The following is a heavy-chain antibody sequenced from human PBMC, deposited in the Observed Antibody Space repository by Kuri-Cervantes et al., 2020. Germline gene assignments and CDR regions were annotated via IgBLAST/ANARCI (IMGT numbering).Heavy chain of an antibody. V-gene: IGHV4-59*01. D-gene: IGHD5-12*01. Sequence: SETLSFTYTVSGGSISSYYWSWIRKPPGKGLEWIGYIYYSGSTNYNPSLKSRVTISLDTFKNQFSLKLSSVTAADTAVYYCARGDSGYDLPPDYWGQGTLVTVSS. CDR3: ARGDSGYDLPPDY. CDR1: GGSISSYY. J-gene: IGHJ4*02. CDR2: IYYSGST.